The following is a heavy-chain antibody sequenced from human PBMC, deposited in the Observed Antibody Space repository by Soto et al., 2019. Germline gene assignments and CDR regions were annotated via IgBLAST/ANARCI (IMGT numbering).Heavy chain of an antibody. V-gene: IGHV4-30-4*01. D-gene: IGHD3-10*01. CDR1: GGTIKTGDYY. J-gene: IGHJ4*02. Sequence: QVQLKESGPGLVKPSETLSLTCNVSGGTIKTGDYYWNWIRQPPGKGLEWIGYVFYSGATNYSPSLKSRAAISMDTSKNQFSLSLTSLTAADTAVYYCARAGFSYGHLLFWGQGIRVTVST. CDR2: VFYSGAT. CDR3: ARAGFSYGHLLF.